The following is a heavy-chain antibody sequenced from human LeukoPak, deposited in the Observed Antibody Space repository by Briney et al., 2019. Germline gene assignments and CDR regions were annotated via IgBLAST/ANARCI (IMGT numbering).Heavy chain of an antibody. V-gene: IGHV4-4*07. D-gene: IGHD6-19*01. J-gene: IGHJ5*02. CDR1: GGSISYYY. CDR2: IYTSGST. CDR3: ARDSVAGFYWDWFDP. Sequence: PSETLSLTCTVSGGSISYYYWSWIRQPAGKGLEWIGRIYTSGSTNYNPSLKSRVTISVDTSKNQFSLKLSSVTAADTAVYYCARDSVAGFYWDWFDPWGQGTLVTVSS.